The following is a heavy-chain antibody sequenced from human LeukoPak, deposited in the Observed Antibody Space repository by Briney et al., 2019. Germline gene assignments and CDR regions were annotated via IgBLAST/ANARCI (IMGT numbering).Heavy chain of an antibody. V-gene: IGHV4-59*01. CDR2: LYYSGNT. Sequence: SETLSLTCTVSGGSISSYYWSWIRQPPGKGLEWIGYLYYSGNTNYNPSLKSRVTISEDTSKNQFSLKVSSVTAADTAVYYCARKTAYGGNDYWGPGTLATVSS. CDR3: ARKTAYGGNDY. J-gene: IGHJ4*02. CDR1: GGSISSYY. D-gene: IGHD4-23*01.